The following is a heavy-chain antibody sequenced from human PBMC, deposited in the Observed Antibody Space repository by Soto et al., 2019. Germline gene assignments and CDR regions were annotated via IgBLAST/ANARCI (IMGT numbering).Heavy chain of an antibody. D-gene: IGHD5-18*01. J-gene: IGHJ4*02. V-gene: IGHV4-59*01. Sequence: QVQLQESGPGLVKPSETLSLICTVSGGSISSYYWSWIRQPPGKGLEWIGYIYYSGSTNYNPSLKSRVTISVDTSKTQFSLKLSSVTAADTAVYYCARFPRGYSYGHFDYWGQGTLVTVSS. CDR1: GGSISSYY. CDR3: ARFPRGYSYGHFDY. CDR2: IYYSGST.